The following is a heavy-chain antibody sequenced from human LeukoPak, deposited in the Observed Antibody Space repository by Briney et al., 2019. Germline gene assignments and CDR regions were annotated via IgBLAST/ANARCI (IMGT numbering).Heavy chain of an antibody. CDR1: GFTFSSYS. D-gene: IGHD6-19*01. Sequence: GGSLRLSCAASGFTFSSYSMNWVRQAPGKGLEWVSYISSSSSTIYYADSVKGRFTISRDNAKNSLYLQMNSLRAEDTAVYYCARDPPIAVTRSFDYWGQGTLVTVSS. CDR2: ISSSSSTI. CDR3: ARDPPIAVTRSFDY. J-gene: IGHJ4*02. V-gene: IGHV3-48*01.